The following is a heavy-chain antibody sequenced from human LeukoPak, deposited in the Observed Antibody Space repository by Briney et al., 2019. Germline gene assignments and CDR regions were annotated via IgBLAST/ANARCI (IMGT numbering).Heavy chain of an antibody. D-gene: IGHD2-15*01. Sequence: ASVKVSCKASGYTFTGYYMHWVRQAPGQGLEWMGWINPNSGGTNYARKFQGRVTMTRDTSISTAYMELSRLRSDDTAVYYCARDQNPAIGYCSGGSCYPGYWGQGTLVTVSS. J-gene: IGHJ4*02. CDR3: ARDQNPAIGYCSGGSCYPGY. CDR2: INPNSGGT. CDR1: GYTFTGYY. V-gene: IGHV1-2*02.